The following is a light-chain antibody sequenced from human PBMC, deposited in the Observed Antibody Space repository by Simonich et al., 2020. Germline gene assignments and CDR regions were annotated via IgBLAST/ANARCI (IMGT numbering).Light chain of an antibody. J-gene: IGLJ2*01. V-gene: IGLV2-14*03. CDR1: SSDVGCSNY. CDR2: DVS. Sequence: QSALTQPASVSGSPGQSITISCTGTSSDVGCSNYVSWYQHHPGKAPKLMIYDVSKRPSGVSKRFSGSKSGNTASLTISGLQAEDEADYYCSSYTSSSTLVFGGGTKLTVL. CDR3: SSYTSSSTLV.